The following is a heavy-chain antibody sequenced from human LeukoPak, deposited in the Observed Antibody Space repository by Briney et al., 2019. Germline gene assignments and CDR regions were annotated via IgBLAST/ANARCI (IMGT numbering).Heavy chain of an antibody. CDR3: AKDYYDSSGQKGPYYFDY. CDR1: GFTFSSYA. CDR2: ISGSGGST. D-gene: IGHD3-22*01. J-gene: IGHJ4*02. V-gene: IGHV3-23*01. Sequence: PGGSLRLSCAASGFTFSSYAMSWVRQAPGKGLEWVSAISGSGGSTYYADSVKGRFTISRDNSKNTLYLQMNSLRAEDTAVYYCAKDYYDSSGQKGPYYFDYWGQGTLVTVSS.